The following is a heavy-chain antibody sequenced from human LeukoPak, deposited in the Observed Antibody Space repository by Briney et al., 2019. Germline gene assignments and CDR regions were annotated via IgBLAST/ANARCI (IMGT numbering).Heavy chain of an antibody. CDR2: IYPGDSDT. D-gene: IGHD3-9*01. V-gene: IGHV5-51*01. J-gene: IGHJ4*02. CDR3: ARPLRYFDWSFDY. CDR1: GYRFTSYW. Sequence: GESLQISCKGSGYRFTSYWIGWVRQLPGKGLEWMGIIYPGDSDTRYSPSFQGQVTISADKSISTAYLQWSSLKASDTAMYYCARPLRYFDWSFDYWGQGTLVTVSS.